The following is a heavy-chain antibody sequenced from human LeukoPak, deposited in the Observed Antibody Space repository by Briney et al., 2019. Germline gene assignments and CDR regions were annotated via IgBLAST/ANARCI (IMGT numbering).Heavy chain of an antibody. D-gene: IGHD2-8*01. J-gene: IGHJ5*02. CDR3: AKDVRRCNGACT. CDR1: GFIFSNYA. Sequence: PGGSLRLSCAASGFIFSNYAMSWVRQAPGEGLEWVSAISGSGSTCYADSVKGRFTLSRDNSENTLYLQMNSLRVDDTATYYCAKDVRRCNGACTWGQGTLVTVSS. CDR2: ISGSGST. V-gene: IGHV3-23*01.